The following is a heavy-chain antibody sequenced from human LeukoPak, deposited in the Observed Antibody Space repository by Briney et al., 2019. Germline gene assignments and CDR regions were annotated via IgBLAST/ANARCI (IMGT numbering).Heavy chain of an antibody. CDR2: ISATGGST. D-gene: IGHD4-23*01. V-gene: IGHV3-23*01. CDR1: GFTFSSYA. J-gene: IGHJ4*02. CDR3: AKVQTTVVSPPDS. Sequence: GGSLRLSCAASGFTFSSYAMSWVRQAPGKGLEWVSTISATGGSTFFADSVKGRFTISRDNSKDTLYLQINSLRAEDTAVYFCAKVQTTVVSPPDSWGQGTLVTVSS.